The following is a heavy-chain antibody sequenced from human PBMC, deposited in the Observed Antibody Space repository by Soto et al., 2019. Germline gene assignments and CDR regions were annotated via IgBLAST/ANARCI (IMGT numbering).Heavy chain of an antibody. CDR3: ARLCSGNWFDP. D-gene: IGHD3-10*02. V-gene: IGHV4-39*01. J-gene: IGHJ5*02. CDR2: IYYSGST. Sequence: ASETLSLTCTVSGGSISSSSYYWGWIRQPPGKGLEWIGSIYYSGSTYYNPSLKSRVTISVDTSKNQFSLKLSSVTAADTAVYYCARLCSGNWFDPWGQGTLVTVSS. CDR1: GGSISSSSYY.